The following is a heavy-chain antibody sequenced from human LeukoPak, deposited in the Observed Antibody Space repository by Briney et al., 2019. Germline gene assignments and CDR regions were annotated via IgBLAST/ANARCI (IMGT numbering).Heavy chain of an antibody. D-gene: IGHD3-10*01. J-gene: IGHJ5*02. CDR3: ARENGSGSYPWFDP. Sequence: PGGSLRLSCAASGFTFSSYDMHWVRQATGKGLEWVSAIGTAGDTYYPGSVKGRFTIPRENAKNSLYLQMNSLRAGDTAVYYCARENGSGSYPWFDPWGQGTLVTVSS. CDR2: IGTAGDT. CDR1: GFTFSSYD. V-gene: IGHV3-13*01.